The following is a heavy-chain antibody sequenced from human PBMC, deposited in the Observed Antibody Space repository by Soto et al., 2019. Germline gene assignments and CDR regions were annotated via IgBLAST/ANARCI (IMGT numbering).Heavy chain of an antibody. CDR3: ARPLWRDDYNWGYFDL. V-gene: IGHV3-30-3*01. CDR1: GFTFSSYA. D-gene: IGHD4-4*01. Sequence: QVQLVESGGGVVQPGRSLRLSCAASGFTFSSYAVHWVRQAPGKGLEWVAVISYAGSNKYYADSVKGRFTISRDNSKNTLYLHMNSLRAEDTAVYYCARPLWRDDYNWGYFDLWGRGTLVTVSS. J-gene: IGHJ2*01. CDR2: ISYAGSNK.